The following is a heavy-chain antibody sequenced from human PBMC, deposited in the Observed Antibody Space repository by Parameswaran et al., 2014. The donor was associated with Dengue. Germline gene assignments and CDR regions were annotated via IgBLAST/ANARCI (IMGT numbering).Heavy chain of an antibody. V-gene: IGHV2-70*01. CDR3: ARIPLGYCSSSSCPPDYYGMDV. J-gene: IGHJ6*02. CDR2: IDWDDDK. Sequence: PGKALEWLALIDWDDDKYYSTSLKTRLTISKDTSKNQVVLTMTNMDPVDTATYYCARIPLGYCSSSSCPPDYYGMDVWGQGTTVTVSS. D-gene: IGHD2-2*01.